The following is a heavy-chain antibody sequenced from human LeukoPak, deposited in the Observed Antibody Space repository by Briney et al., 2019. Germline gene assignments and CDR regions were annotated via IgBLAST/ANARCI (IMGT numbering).Heavy chain of an antibody. V-gene: IGHV1-2*02. CDR3: AREGNGLLSKDLDY. D-gene: IGHD2-15*01. CDR1: GYSFIGYN. CDR2: IKPKSGGT. J-gene: IGHJ4*02. Sequence: ASVKVSCKASGYSFIGYNIHWVRQAPGQGLEWMGWIKPKSGGTNYAQKFQGRVTMTTDASSSTAYMELSRLTSDDTAIYYCAREGNGLLSKDLDYWGQGTLVTVSS.